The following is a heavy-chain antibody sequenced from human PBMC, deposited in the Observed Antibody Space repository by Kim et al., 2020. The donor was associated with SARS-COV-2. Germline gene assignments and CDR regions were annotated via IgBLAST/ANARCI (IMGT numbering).Heavy chain of an antibody. V-gene: IGHV1-2*02. J-gene: IGHJ4*02. Sequence: QKLKGRVTVTRDTSISTAYLELRGLRSDDTAVYYCARDSTAAAGSYFDYWGQGTLLTVSS. D-gene: IGHD6-13*01. CDR3: ARDSTAAAGSYFDY.